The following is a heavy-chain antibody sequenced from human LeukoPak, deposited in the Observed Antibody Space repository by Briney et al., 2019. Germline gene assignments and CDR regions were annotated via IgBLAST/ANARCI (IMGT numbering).Heavy chain of an antibody. Sequence: PSETLSLTCTVSGYSISSGYYWGWIRQPPGKGLEWIGSIYHSGSTYYNPSLKSRVTISVDTSKNQFSLKLSSVTAADTAVYYCARVLGGFTMVRGVIPQSYYFDYWGQGTLVTVSS. D-gene: IGHD3-10*01. CDR3: ARVLGGFTMVRGVIPQSYYFDY. CDR2: IYHSGST. V-gene: IGHV4-38-2*02. CDR1: GYSISSGYY. J-gene: IGHJ4*02.